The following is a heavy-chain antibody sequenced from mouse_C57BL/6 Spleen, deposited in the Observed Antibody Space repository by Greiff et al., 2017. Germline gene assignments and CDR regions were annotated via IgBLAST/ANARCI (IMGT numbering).Heavy chain of an antibody. CDR1: GYAFSSSW. CDR2: IYPGDGDT. D-gene: IGHD2-4*01. J-gene: IGHJ2*01. V-gene: IGHV1-82*01. CDR3: ASQLRREGYFDY. Sequence: QVQLQQSGPELVKPGASVKISCKASGYAFSSSWMNWVKQRPGKGLEWIGRIYPGDGDTNSNGKFKGKATLAADKSSSTAYMQLSSLTSEDSAVYFCASQLRREGYFDYWGQGTTLTVSS.